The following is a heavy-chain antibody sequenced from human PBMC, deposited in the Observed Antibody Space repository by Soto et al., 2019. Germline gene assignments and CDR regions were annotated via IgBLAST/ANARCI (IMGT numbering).Heavy chain of an antibody. V-gene: IGHV1-69*08. J-gene: IGHJ4*02. CDR1: GGGFTTYT. CDR3: ARDAVGSTPSFDF. D-gene: IGHD1-26*01. Sequence: QVQLVQSGPEVKKPGSSVKVSCKASGGGFTTYTVSWVRQAPGQGLEWMGRVIPIIDRANYARKFQGRVTITADKSTSTAYLKLSGLTFEDTAVYFCARDAVGSTPSFDFWGQGTLVTVSS. CDR2: VIPIIDRA.